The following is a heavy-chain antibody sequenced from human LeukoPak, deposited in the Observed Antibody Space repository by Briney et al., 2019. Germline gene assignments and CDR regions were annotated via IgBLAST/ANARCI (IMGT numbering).Heavy chain of an antibody. D-gene: IGHD6-13*01. J-gene: IGHJ4*02. CDR2: IYYSGST. CDR1: GGSISSYY. Sequence: SETLSLTCAVYGGSISSYYWSWIRQPPGKGLEWIGYIYYSGSTNYNPSLKSRVTISVDTSKNQFSLKLSSVTAADTAVYYCARVLAAAAEFDYWGQGTLVTVSS. V-gene: IGHV4-59*01. CDR3: ARVLAAAAEFDY.